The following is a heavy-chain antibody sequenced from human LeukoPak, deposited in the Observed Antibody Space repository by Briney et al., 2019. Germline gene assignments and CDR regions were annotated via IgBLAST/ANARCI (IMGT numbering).Heavy chain of an antibody. V-gene: IGHV1-46*01. CDR3: ARVGYDSSGYYKNPFTYYYYYYMDV. D-gene: IGHD3-22*01. CDR1: GYTFTSYY. Sequence: ASVKVSCKASGYTFTSYYMHWVRQAPGQGLEWMGIINPSGGSTSYAQKFQGRVTMTRDTSTSTVYMELSSLRSEDTAVYYCARVGYDSSGYYKNPFTYYYYYYMDVWGKGTTVTVSS. J-gene: IGHJ6*03. CDR2: INPSGGST.